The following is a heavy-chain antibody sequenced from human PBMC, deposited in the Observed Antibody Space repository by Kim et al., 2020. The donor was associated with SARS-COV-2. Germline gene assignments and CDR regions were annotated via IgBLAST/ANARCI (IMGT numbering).Heavy chain of an antibody. D-gene: IGHD2-21*02. CDR3: TMDCGGDCHCFDL. J-gene: IGHJ5*02. CDR2: ISGSGSVR. CDR1: GFMFSSYA. Sequence: GGSLRLSCTASGFMFSSYAMNWVRQAPGKGLEWISYISGSGSVRYYADSVKGRFTISRDNAKYSVYLQMNSLRAEDSAVYYCTMDCGGDCHCFDLWVQVT. V-gene: IGHV3-48*03.